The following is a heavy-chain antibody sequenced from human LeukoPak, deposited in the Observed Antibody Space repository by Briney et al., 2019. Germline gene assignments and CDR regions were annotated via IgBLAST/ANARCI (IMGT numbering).Heavy chain of an antibody. J-gene: IGHJ6*02. Sequence: PGGSLRLSCAASGFTFSSYAMTWVRQAPGRGLEWVSAISGNGGTTYYADSVKGRFTISRDNSKNTLYLQMNSLRAEDTAVYYCAKVQLFSPLWFGEDYGMDVWGQGTTVTVSS. CDR2: ISGNGGTT. D-gene: IGHD3-10*01. V-gene: IGHV3-23*01. CDR3: AKVQLFSPLWFGEDYGMDV. CDR1: GFTFSSYA.